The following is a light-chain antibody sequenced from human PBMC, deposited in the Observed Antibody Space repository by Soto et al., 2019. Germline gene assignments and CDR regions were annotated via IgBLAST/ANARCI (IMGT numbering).Light chain of an antibody. CDR2: DAS. Sequence: EIVLTQSPGTLSLSPGERATLSCRASQSVSGSYLAWYQQKPGQAPRRLIYDASSRVTGIPDRFSGSGSGTDFTLTISSLEPEDFAVYYCQQYGSSSLFTFGPGIKVYV. V-gene: IGKV3-20*01. CDR1: QSVSGSY. J-gene: IGKJ3*01. CDR3: QQYGSSSLFT.